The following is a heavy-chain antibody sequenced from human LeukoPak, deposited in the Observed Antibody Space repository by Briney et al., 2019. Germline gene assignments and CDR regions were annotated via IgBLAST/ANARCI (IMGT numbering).Heavy chain of an antibody. Sequence: ASVTVSCKASGYTFTIYYMHWVRQAPGQGLEWMGIINPSGGSTSYAQKFQGRVTMTRDTSTSTVYMELSSLRSEDTAVYYCARDLRVMFGEYGNWFDPWGQGTLVTVSS. J-gene: IGHJ5*02. CDR3: ARDLRVMFGEYGNWFDP. D-gene: IGHD3-10*02. CDR1: GYTFTIYY. CDR2: INPSGGST. V-gene: IGHV1-46*01.